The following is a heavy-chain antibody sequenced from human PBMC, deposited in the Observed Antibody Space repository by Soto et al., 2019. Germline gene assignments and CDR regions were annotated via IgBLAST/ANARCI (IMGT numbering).Heavy chain of an antibody. V-gene: IGHV4-59*01. D-gene: IGHD6-13*01. CDR1: GGSISSYF. CDR2: VYYTGTT. J-gene: IGHJ4*02. CDR3: ARDLAAVPRAFDY. Sequence: SETLSLTCTVPGGSISSYFYIWVRQPPGKGLEWIGSVYYTGTTDYNPSLKSRVTISVDTSKTQFSLNLRSVTAADTAVYYCARDLAAVPRAFDYWGRGTQVTVSS.